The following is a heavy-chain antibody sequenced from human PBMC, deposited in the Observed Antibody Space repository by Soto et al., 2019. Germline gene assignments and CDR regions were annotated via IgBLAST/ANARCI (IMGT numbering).Heavy chain of an antibody. V-gene: IGHV3-7*01. CDR2: IKQDGSEK. D-gene: IGHD2-2*01. Sequence: GVSLRLSFSASGFPFNSYGMGWVRPAPGKGLEWVANIKQDGSEKYYVDSVKGRFTISRDNAKNSLYLQMNSLRAEDTAVYYCARDDCSSTSCDRDYYYYGMDGWVQGTTVTVSS. J-gene: IGHJ6*02. CDR3: ARDDCSSTSCDRDYYYYGMDG. CDR1: GFPFNSYG.